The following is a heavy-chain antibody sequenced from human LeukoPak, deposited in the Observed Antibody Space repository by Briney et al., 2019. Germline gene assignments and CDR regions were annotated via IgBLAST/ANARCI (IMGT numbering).Heavy chain of an antibody. CDR1: GGSFSGYY. CDR3: ARGPKYYDYVWGSYRKLDY. Sequence: ETLSLTCAVYGGSFSGYYWSWIRQPPGKGLEWIGEINHSGSTNYNPSLKSRVTISVDTSKNQFSLKLSSVTAADTAVYYCARGPKYYDYVWGSYRKLDYWGQGTLVTVSS. J-gene: IGHJ4*02. CDR2: INHSGST. V-gene: IGHV4-34*01. D-gene: IGHD3-16*02.